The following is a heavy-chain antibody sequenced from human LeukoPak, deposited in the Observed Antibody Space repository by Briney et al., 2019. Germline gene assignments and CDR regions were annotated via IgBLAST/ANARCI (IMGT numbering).Heavy chain of an antibody. CDR1: GGTFSSYA. D-gene: IGHD3-16*01. Sequence: ASVKVSCKPSGGTFSSYAISWVRQAPGQGLEWMGRIIPILGIANYAQKFQGRVTITADKSTSTAYMELSSLRSEDTAVYYCAREDYDYVWGSPSYYFDYWGQGTLVTVSS. CDR2: IIPILGIA. CDR3: AREDYDYVWGSPSYYFDY. J-gene: IGHJ4*02. V-gene: IGHV1-69*04.